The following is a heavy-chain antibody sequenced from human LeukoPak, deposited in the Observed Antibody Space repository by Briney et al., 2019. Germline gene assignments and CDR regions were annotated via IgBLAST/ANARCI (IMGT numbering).Heavy chain of an antibody. Sequence: GGSLRLSCAASGFTFSSYSMNWVRQAPGKGLEWVSFISSSSSYIYYADSMKGRFTISRDNVKNSLYLQMNSLRAEDTAVYYCARGRDSSSSYPGYWGQGTLVTVSS. CDR2: ISSSSSYI. D-gene: IGHD6-6*01. J-gene: IGHJ4*02. CDR1: GFTFSSYS. CDR3: ARGRDSSSSYPGY. V-gene: IGHV3-21*01.